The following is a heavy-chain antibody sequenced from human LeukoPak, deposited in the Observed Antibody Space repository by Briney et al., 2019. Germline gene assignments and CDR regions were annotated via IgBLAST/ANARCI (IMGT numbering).Heavy chain of an antibody. CDR1: GASINTYY. D-gene: IGHD3-22*01. CDR3: ASLTLSDTSGYGEFDY. Sequence: SETLSLTCTVSGASINTYYWSWIRQPPGKGLEWIGYIYYSGTTSYNPSLKTRVTISIDTSKNQFSLKLNSVTAADTAVYYCASLTLSDTSGYGEFDYWGQGTLVTVSS. CDR2: IYYSGTT. J-gene: IGHJ4*02. V-gene: IGHV4-59*08.